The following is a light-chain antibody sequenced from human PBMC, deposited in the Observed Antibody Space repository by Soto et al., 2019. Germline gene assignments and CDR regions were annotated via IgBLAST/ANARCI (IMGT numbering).Light chain of an antibody. CDR2: GAS. Sequence: EIVMTQSPASLSVSPGDGVTLSCRASQSVASNVAWYQQKPGQGPRLLIHGASTRAAGVPARFSGSGSATDFTFTISSLQSEDFAVYYCQQYHNWPPQYTFGQGTKLQIK. CDR3: QQYHNWPPQYT. CDR1: QSVASN. J-gene: IGKJ2*01. V-gene: IGKV3-15*01.